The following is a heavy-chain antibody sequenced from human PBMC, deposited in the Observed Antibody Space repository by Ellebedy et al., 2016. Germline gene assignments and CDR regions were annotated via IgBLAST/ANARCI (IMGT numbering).Heavy chain of an antibody. V-gene: IGHV3-21*01. Sequence: GESLKISXAASGFTFSSYSMNWVRQAPGKGLEWVSSISSSSSYIYYADSVKGRFTISRDNAKNTLYLQMNSLRAEDTAVYYCARDLSYYDSRQGNFDLWGRGTLVTVSS. J-gene: IGHJ2*01. D-gene: IGHD3-22*01. CDR3: ARDLSYYDSRQGNFDL. CDR1: GFTFSSYS. CDR2: ISSSSSYI.